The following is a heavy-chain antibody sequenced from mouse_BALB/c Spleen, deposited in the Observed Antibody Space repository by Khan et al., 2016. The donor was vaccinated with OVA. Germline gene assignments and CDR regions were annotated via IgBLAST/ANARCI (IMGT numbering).Heavy chain of an antibody. D-gene: IGHD2-12*01. J-gene: IGHJ3*01. CDR1: GFSLTTYG. CDR3: ARSSYRYDFTY. Sequence: QVQLKQSGPGLVQPSQSLSITCTVSGFSLTTYGIHWVRQSPGKGLEWLGVIWSGGSTDSNAPFKSRLSISKDNSKSQVFFKMNSRQADDTAINYCARSSYRYDFTYWGQGTLVTVAA. V-gene: IGHV2-2*01. CDR2: IWSGGST.